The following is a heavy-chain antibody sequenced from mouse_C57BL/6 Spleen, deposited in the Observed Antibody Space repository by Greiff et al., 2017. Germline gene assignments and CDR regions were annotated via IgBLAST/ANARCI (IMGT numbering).Heavy chain of an antibody. Sequence: QVQLQQSGAELVRPGASVTLSCKASGYTFTDYEMHWVKQTPVHGLEWIGAIDPETGGTAYNQKFKGKAILTADNSSSTAYMEPSSLTSEDSAFYYGTRGGSGYPAWFAYWGQGTLVTVSA. V-gene: IGHV1-15*01. CDR2: IDPETGGT. CDR1: GYTFTDYE. J-gene: IGHJ3*01. CDR3: TRGGSGYPAWFAY. D-gene: IGHD3-2*02.